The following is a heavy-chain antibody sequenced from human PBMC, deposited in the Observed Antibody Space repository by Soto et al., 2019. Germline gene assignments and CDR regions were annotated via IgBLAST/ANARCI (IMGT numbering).Heavy chain of an antibody. D-gene: IGHD3-10*01. CDR3: ATGHRSFYGSGSYYNEYYYYYYYMDV. CDR1: GFTFSSYA. V-gene: IGHV3-23*01. J-gene: IGHJ6*03. Sequence: EVQLLESGGGLVQPGGSLRLSCAASGFTFSSYAMSWVRQAPGKGLEWVSAISGSGGSTYYADSVKGRFTISRDNSKNTLYLQMNSLRAEDTAVYYCATGHRSFYGSGSYYNEYYYYYYYMDVWGKGTTVTVSS. CDR2: ISGSGGST.